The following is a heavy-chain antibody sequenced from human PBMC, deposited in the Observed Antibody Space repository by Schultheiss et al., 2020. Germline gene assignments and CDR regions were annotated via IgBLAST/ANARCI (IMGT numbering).Heavy chain of an antibody. Sequence: SQTLSLTCTVSGGSISNDDYYWNWIRQHPGKGLEWIGYIYYSGSTYYNPSLKSRVTISVDTSKNQFSLKLSSVTAADTAVYYCARQDYGGNFYYYYYGMDVWGQGTTVTVSS. D-gene: IGHD4-23*01. CDR3: ARQDYGGNFYYYYYGMDV. CDR2: IYYSGST. V-gene: IGHV4-31*03. CDR1: GGSISNDDYY. J-gene: IGHJ6*02.